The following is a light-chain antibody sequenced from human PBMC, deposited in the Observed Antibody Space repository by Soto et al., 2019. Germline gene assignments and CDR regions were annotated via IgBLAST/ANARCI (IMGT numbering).Light chain of an antibody. CDR1: QSVSSY. CDR2: DAS. V-gene: IGKV3-11*01. J-gene: IGKJ4*01. CDR3: QQRSNWPLT. Sequence: EIVLTQSPATLSLSPGERATLSCRASQSVSSYLAWYQQKPGQAPRLLMSDASNSATGIPARFSGSGSGTDFTLTISSLEPEDFAVYYCQQRSNWPLTFGGGTKVEIK.